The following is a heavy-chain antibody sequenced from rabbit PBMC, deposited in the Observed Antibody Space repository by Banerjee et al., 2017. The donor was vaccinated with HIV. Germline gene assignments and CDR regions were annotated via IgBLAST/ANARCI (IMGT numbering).Heavy chain of an antibody. D-gene: IGHD4-1*01. CDR2: INSGSAI. Sequence: QEQLKESGGGLVKPGASLTLTCTASGFDLSSGSYMCWVRQAPGKGLEWIGCINSGSAIYYASWVNGRFTISRSTSLNTVDLKMTSLTAADTATYFCVRGDDSGWGENWLDLWGPGTLVTVS. J-gene: IGHJ5*01. V-gene: IGHV1S43*01. CDR1: GFDLSSGSY. CDR3: VRGDDSGWGENWLDL.